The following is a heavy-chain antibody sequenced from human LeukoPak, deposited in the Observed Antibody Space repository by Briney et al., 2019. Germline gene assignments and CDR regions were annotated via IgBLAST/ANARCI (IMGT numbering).Heavy chain of an antibody. Sequence: GASVKVSCKASGYAFTNFGISWVQQAPGQGLEWMGWISPYNGNTDYPQKVRGRVTMTTDTSTSTAYMELRSLRSDDTAVYYCARGGVGHCSGGSCPTSWFDPWGQGTLVTVSS. CDR3: ARGGVGHCSGGSCPTSWFDP. V-gene: IGHV1-18*01. J-gene: IGHJ5*02. CDR1: GYAFTNFG. CDR2: ISPYNGNT. D-gene: IGHD2-15*01.